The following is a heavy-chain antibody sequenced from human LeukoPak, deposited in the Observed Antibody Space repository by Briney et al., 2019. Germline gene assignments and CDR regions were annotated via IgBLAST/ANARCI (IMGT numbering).Heavy chain of an antibody. CDR2: ISSNGAYI. Sequence: PGGSLRLSCAASGFTFSRYTINWVRQAPGKGLEWVSSISSNGAYIYYADSLEGRFTISRDNARNSLSLQMDSLRAEDTAVYYCAKGLSGYDRVFDYWGQGTLVTVSS. D-gene: IGHD5-12*01. J-gene: IGHJ4*02. CDR1: GFTFSRYT. CDR3: AKGLSGYDRVFDY. V-gene: IGHV3-21*04.